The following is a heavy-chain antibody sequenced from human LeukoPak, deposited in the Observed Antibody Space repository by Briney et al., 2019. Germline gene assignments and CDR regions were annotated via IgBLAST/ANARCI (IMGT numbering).Heavy chain of an antibody. V-gene: IGHV4-59*01. CDR1: GGSISSYY. CDR2: IYYSGST. Sequence: SETLSLTCTVSGGSISSYYWSWIRQPPGKGLEWIGYIYYSGSTNYNPSLKSRVTISVDTSKNQFSLKLSSVTAADTAVYYRARGPSSRGAFDIWGQGTMVTVSS. D-gene: IGHD6-13*01. J-gene: IGHJ3*02. CDR3: ARGPSSRGAFDI.